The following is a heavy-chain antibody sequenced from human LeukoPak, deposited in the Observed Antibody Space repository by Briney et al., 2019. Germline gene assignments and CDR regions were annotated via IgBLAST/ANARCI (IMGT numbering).Heavy chain of an antibody. CDR2: IYAGDSDT. V-gene: IGHV5-51*01. D-gene: IGHD5-24*01. J-gene: IGHJ4*02. CDR1: GYTFTTYW. CDR3: VILNHPDGRVY. Sequence: GESLKISCQGSGYTFTTYWIGWVRQLPGKGLEWMAIIYAGDSDTKYSPSFQGQVSISTDRSISTAYLQWSSLKASDTAIYYCVILNHPDGRVYWGQGTLVTVSS.